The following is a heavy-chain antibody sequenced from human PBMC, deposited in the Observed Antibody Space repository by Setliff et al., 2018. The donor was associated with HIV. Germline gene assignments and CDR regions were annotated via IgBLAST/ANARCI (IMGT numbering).Heavy chain of an antibody. V-gene: IGHV3-74*01. J-gene: IGHJ4*02. CDR3: VRGSGYYYFDN. CDR1: GFTFSSYW. D-gene: IGHD3-22*01. CDR2: MNTDGSST. Sequence: PGGSLRLSCAASGFTFSSYWMHWVRQAPGKGLVWVFGMNTDGSSTRYADSVKGRFTIARDNAKNMLYLQMNSLSADDTAVYYCVRGSGYYYFDNGGQGALVTVSS.